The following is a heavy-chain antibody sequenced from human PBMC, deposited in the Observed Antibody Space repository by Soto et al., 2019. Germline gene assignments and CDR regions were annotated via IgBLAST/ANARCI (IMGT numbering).Heavy chain of an antibody. CDR1: GGTFSSYA. CDR3: VRVVAIPGYPDN. CDR2: IVPIVDTS. V-gene: IGHV1-69*12. D-gene: IGHD5-12*01. J-gene: IGHJ4*02. Sequence: QVQLVQSGAEVRQPASSVKVSCKTSGGTFSSYAISWVRQAPGQGLEWMGGIVPIVDTSTYAQKFQGRVTNTADESTSTVYIELSSLRSDDTAVYYCVRVVAIPGYPDNWGQGTLVTVSS.